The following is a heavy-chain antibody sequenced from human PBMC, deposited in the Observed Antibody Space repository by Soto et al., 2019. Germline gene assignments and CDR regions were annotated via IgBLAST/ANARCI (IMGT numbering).Heavy chain of an antibody. CDR2: IQSETDGGTT. V-gene: IGHV3-15*01. Sequence: PGGSLRLSCAASGFTFSDAWMTWVRQAPGKGLEWVGRIQSETDGGTTDYAAPVYGRFTISRDDSKNTLYLQMNSLKTEDTAVYYCTTGLGYYDPYGMDVWGQGTTVTASS. D-gene: IGHD3-16*01. J-gene: IGHJ6*02. CDR3: TTGLGYYDPYGMDV. CDR1: GFTFSDAW.